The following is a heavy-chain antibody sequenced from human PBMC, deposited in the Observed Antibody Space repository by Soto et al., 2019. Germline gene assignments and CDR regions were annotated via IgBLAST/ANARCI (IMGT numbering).Heavy chain of an antibody. V-gene: IGHV4-30-2*01. D-gene: IGHD3-10*01. Sequence: PSETRSLTWAVSGSSITSGNSYAFAWIRQPPGRGLEWIGSISQTFATSYNPSLKRRVSVSLDKSKNQFSLRLSSVTAADMAVYYCARAVSPYFGTWFDPWGQGTLVTVSS. CDR3: ARAVSPYFGTWFDP. CDR1: GSSITSGNSYA. CDR2: ISQTFAT. J-gene: IGHJ5*02.